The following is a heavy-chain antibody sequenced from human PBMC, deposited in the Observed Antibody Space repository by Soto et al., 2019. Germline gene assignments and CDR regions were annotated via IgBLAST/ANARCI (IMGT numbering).Heavy chain of an antibody. D-gene: IGHD6-19*01. CDR1: GYTFTSYY. CDR3: AIAVAGTFDY. J-gene: IGHJ4*02. V-gene: IGHV1-46*01. CDR2: INPSGGST. Sequence: ASVKVSCKASGYTFTSYYMHWVRQAPGHGLERMGIINPSGGSTSYAQKFQGRVTMTRDTSTSTVYMELSSLRSEDTAVYYCAIAVAGTFDYWGQGTLVTVSS.